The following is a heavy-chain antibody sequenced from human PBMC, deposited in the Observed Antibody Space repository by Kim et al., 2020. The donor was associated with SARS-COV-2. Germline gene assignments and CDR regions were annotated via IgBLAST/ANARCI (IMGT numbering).Heavy chain of an antibody. CDR2: GSAT. V-gene: IGHV3-30*01. Sequence: GSATFYADPVKGRFTISRCNPRNTLYLQLNGLRGEDTALYYCARDFYYTDVWGAGTTVTVSS. J-gene: IGHJ6*03. CDR3: ARDFYYTDV.